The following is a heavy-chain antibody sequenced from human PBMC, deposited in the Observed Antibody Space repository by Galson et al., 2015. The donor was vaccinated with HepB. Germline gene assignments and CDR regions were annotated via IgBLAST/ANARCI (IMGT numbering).Heavy chain of an antibody. CDR1: GYTFTGYY. Sequence: SCKASGYTFTGYYMHWVRQAPGQGLEWMGWINPNSGGTNYAQKFQGRVTMTRDTSISTVYMELSRLRSDDTAVYYCARDLGYCSGGSCSWGQGTLVTVSS. V-gene: IGHV1-2*02. CDR2: INPNSGGT. D-gene: IGHD2-15*01. CDR3: ARDLGYCSGGSCS. J-gene: IGHJ5*02.